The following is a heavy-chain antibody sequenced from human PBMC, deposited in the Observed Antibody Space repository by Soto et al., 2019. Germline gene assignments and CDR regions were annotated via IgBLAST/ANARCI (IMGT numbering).Heavy chain of an antibody. CDR3: ARLYDSSGYYYYYGMDV. D-gene: IGHD3-22*01. V-gene: IGHV4-39*01. Sequence: SETLSLTCTVSGGSISSSSYYWGWIRQPPGKGLEWIGSIYYSGSTYYNPSLKSRVTISVDTSKNHFSLKLSSVTAADTAVYYCARLYDSSGYYYYYGMDVWGQGTTVTVSS. CDR2: IYYSGST. J-gene: IGHJ6*02. CDR1: GGSISSSSYY.